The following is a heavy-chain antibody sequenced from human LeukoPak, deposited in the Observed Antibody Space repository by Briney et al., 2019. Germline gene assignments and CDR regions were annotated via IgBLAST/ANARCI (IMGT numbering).Heavy chain of an antibody. Sequence: GGSLRLSCVASGFTFSNYAMTWVRQAPGKGLEWVSTISGSGSSTYYADSVKGRFTISRDNSKNTLYLQINSLRAEDTAVYYCAKVPSTYSSSCYGGQGTLVTVSS. CDR1: GFTFSNYA. CDR3: AKVPSTYSSSCY. CDR2: ISGSGSST. D-gene: IGHD6-13*01. J-gene: IGHJ4*02. V-gene: IGHV3-23*01.